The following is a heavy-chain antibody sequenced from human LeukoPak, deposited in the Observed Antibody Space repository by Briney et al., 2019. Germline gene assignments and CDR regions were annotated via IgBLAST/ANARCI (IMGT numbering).Heavy chain of an antibody. V-gene: IGHV4-39*01. Sequence: PSETLSLTCTVPGASISSTGYYWGWIRQSPGKRLEWIGSLFNSGVTYYSPSLKSRVSTSVDTSNNHFSLRLTSLTAADTAIYYCARHRVASAYSSFDYWGQGTLVTVSS. CDR1: GASISSTGYY. CDR2: LFNSGVT. J-gene: IGHJ4*02. CDR3: ARHRVASAYSSFDY. D-gene: IGHD2-15*01.